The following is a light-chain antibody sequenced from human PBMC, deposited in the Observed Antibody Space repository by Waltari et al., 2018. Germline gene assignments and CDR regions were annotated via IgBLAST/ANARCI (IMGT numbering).Light chain of an antibody. J-gene: IGKJ4*01. Sequence: ETVLTQSAATLSVSPGERATLSCRASQSISSSYFAWYQQKPGQAPRLLISGISTRATGIPARFSGSGSGTEFTLTISSLQSEDFAVYYCQQYDNWPLTFGGGTKVEIK. CDR1: QSISSSY. CDR2: GIS. V-gene: IGKV3-15*01. CDR3: QQYDNWPLT.